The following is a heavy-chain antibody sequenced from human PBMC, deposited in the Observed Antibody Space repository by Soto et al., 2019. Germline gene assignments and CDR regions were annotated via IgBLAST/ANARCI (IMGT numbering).Heavy chain of an antibody. V-gene: IGHV4-31*03. CDR1: GGSISSGGYY. CDR3: ARDGYSNYGYGMDV. Sequence: LPLTCTVSGGSISSGGYYWSWIRQHPGKGLEWIGYIYYSGSTYYNPSLKSRVTISVDTSKNQFSLKLSSVTAADTAVYYCARDGYSNYGYGMDVWGQGTTVTVSS. D-gene: IGHD4-4*01. J-gene: IGHJ6*02. CDR2: IYYSGST.